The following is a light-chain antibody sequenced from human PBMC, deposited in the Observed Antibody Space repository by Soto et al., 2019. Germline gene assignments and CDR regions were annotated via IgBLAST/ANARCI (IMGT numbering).Light chain of an antibody. CDR1: QTVSTW. CDR2: QAS. J-gene: IGKJ1*01. Sequence: DIQMTQSPSTLSASVGDRVTITCRASQTVSTWLAWYQQKPGDAPKLLVYQASSLKSGVPSRFSGSGSGTEFILTISSLQPEDFATYYCQQYSTYSGTFGQGTKVEIK. V-gene: IGKV1-5*03. CDR3: QQYSTYSGT.